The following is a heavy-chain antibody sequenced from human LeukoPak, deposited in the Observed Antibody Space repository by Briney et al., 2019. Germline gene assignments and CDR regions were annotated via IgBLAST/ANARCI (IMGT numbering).Heavy chain of an antibody. Sequence: SSGGYYWSWIRQHPGKGLEWVSGISWNSGSIGYADSVKGRFTISRDNAKNSLYLQMNSLRAEDMALYYCAKAGYSYGYFDYWGQGTLVTVSS. D-gene: IGHD5-18*01. CDR1: SSGGYY. CDR3: AKAGYSYGYFDY. CDR2: ISWNSGSI. V-gene: IGHV3-9*03. J-gene: IGHJ4*02.